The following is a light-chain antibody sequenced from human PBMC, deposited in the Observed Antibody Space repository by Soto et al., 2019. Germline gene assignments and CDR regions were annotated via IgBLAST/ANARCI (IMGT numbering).Light chain of an antibody. CDR2: DAS. J-gene: IGKJ1*01. CDR1: QSVSSY. V-gene: IGKV3-20*01. Sequence: IEMTPSPATLSVSPGERATLSCRASQSVSSYLAWYQQKPGQAPRLLIYDASNRATGIPDRFSGSGSGTDFTLTISRLEPEDFAVYYCQQYGSSSWTFGQGTKVDIK. CDR3: QQYGSSSWT.